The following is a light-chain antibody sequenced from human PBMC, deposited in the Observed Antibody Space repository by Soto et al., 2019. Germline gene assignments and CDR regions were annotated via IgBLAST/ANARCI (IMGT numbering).Light chain of an antibody. CDR1: QSLLHSNGYNY. J-gene: IGKJ4*01. Sequence: DIVMTNSPLSLPVTHGEPASFSCRSIQSLLHSNGYNYLDWYLQKPGQSPQLLIYLGSNRASGVPDRFSGSGSGTDFTLNINRVEAEDVGVYYCMQALQNPITFGGVTKVDIK. CDR2: LGS. CDR3: MQALQNPIT. V-gene: IGKV2-28*01.